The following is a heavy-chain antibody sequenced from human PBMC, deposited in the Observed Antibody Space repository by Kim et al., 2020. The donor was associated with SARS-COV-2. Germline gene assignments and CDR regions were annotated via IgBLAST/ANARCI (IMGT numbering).Heavy chain of an antibody. Sequence: SQTLSLTCVISGDSFSRTDASWNWIRQSPSRGLEWLGRTYYRSKWYSDSAPSVRSRISVIADTSRNQFSLHLDSVTPEDTSVYYCAGGGWGLKVSLFDRWGQGTLVTVSS. J-gene: IGHJ4*02. CDR3: AGGGWGLKVSLFDR. D-gene: IGHD3-9*01. CDR2: TYYRSKWYS. CDR1: GDSFSRTDAS. V-gene: IGHV6-1*01.